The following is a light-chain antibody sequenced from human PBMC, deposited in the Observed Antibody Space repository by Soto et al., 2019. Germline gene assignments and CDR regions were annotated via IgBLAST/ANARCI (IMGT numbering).Light chain of an antibody. CDR1: QSISSW. J-gene: IGKJ1*01. V-gene: IGKV1-5*01. Sequence: DIQMTQSPSSLSASVGDRVTITCRASQSISSWLAWYQQKSGKAPKFLIYDASSLESGVPSRFSGSGSGTEFTLTITTLQPDDFATYYCQQYDSYPWTFGQGTKV. CDR3: QQYDSYPWT. CDR2: DAS.